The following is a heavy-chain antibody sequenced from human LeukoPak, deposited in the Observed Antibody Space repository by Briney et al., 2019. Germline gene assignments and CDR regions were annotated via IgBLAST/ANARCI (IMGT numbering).Heavy chain of an antibody. V-gene: IGHV1-18*01. CDR1: GYTFTSYG. Sequence: ASVKVFCKASGYTFTSYGISWARQAPGQGLEWMGWISAYDDKRNSVQRFQDRITMTTDTSTSTSYLELRNLRSDDTAVYYCARVLVKTRGNYFHDDYWGQGTLVTVSS. J-gene: IGHJ4*02. CDR3: ARVLVKTRGNYFHDDY. D-gene: IGHD2/OR15-2a*01. CDR2: ISAYDDKR.